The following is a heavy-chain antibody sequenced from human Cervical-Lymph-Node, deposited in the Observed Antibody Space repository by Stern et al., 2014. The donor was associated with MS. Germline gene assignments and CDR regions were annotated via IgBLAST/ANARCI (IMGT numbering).Heavy chain of an antibody. CDR1: GFTFSSYG. CDR3: ATDRGFHCTNGVCYDYYYYGMDV. V-gene: IGHV3-33*01. CDR2: IWYDGSHK. J-gene: IGHJ6*02. Sequence: VQLVESGGGVVQPGKSLRLSCAASGFTFSSYGMHWVRQAPGRGLEWVAVIWYDGSHKYYVGAVKGRFTISRDNSNNTLYLQMNSLRAEDTAMYYCATDRGFHCTNGVCYDYYYYGMDVWGQGTTVTVSS. D-gene: IGHD2-8*01.